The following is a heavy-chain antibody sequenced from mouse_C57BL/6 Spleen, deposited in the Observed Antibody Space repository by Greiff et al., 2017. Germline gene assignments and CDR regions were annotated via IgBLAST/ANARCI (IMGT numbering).Heavy chain of an antibody. CDR2: IDPENGDT. CDR1: GFNIKDDY. D-gene: IGHD2-3*01. J-gene: IGHJ2*01. Sequence: EVQLHQSGAELVRPGASVKLSCTASGFNIKDDYMHWVKQRPEQGLEWIGWIDPENGDTEYASKFQGKATITADTSSNTAYLQLSSLTSEDTAVYYCTTDGYYYYWGQGTTLTVSS. CDR3: TTDGYYYY. V-gene: IGHV14-4*01.